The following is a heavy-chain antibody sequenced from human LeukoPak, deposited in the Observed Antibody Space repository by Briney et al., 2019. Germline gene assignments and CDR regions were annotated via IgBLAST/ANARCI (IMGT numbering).Heavy chain of an antibody. V-gene: IGHV3-11*04. Sequence: PGGSLRLSCAASGFTFSDYYMSWIRQAPGKGLEWVSYISSSGSTIYYADSVKGRFTVSRDNSKNTLYLQMNSLRAEDTAVYYCAKGRENYYDSSACDYWGQGTLVTVSS. CDR1: GFTFSDYY. D-gene: IGHD3-22*01. CDR2: ISSSGSTI. J-gene: IGHJ4*02. CDR3: AKGRENYYDSSACDY.